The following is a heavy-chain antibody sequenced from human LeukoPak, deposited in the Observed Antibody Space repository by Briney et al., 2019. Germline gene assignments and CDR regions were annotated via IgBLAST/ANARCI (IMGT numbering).Heavy chain of an antibody. D-gene: IGHD2-2*01. V-gene: IGHV4-61*02. CDR3: ARALNEYCSSTSCLKPGSRDYYYYYMDV. J-gene: IGHJ6*03. Sequence: SQTLSLTCTVSGGSISSGSYYWSWIRQPAGKGLEWIGRIYTSGSTNYNPSLKSRVTISVDTSKNQFSLKLSSVTAADTAVYYCARALNEYCSSTSCLKPGSRDYYYYYMDVWGKGTTVTVSS. CDR2: IYTSGST. CDR1: GGSISSGSYY.